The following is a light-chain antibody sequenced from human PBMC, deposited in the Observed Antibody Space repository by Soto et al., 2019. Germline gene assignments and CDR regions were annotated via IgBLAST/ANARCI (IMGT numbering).Light chain of an antibody. V-gene: IGLV1-40*01. Sequence: QSVLTQPPSVSGAPGQRVTISCTGTSSNIAAGYDVHWYQQLPGTAPKLLIYGNSNRPSGVPDRFSGSKSGTSASLAINGLQAEDEAHYYCQSYDNSLSGSWVFGGGTQLTVL. CDR1: SSNIAAGYD. J-gene: IGLJ3*02. CDR2: GNS. CDR3: QSYDNSLSGSWV.